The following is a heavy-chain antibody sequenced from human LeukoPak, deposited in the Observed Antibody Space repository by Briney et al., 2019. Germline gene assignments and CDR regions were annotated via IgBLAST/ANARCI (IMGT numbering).Heavy chain of an antibody. D-gene: IGHD1-26*01. J-gene: IGHJ6*03. CDR2: INHSGST. Sequence: SETLSLTCAVYGGSFSGYYWSWIRQPPGKGLEWIGEINHSGSTNYNPSLKSRVTISVDTSKNQFSLKLSSVTAADTAFYYCASQGHHGRIVGTTLSYFYMDVWGKGTTVTVSS. CDR1: GGSFSGYY. V-gene: IGHV4-34*01. CDR3: ASQGHHGRIVGTTLSYFYMDV.